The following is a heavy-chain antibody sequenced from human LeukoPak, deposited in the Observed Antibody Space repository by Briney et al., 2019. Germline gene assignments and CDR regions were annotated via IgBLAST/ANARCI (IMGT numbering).Heavy chain of an antibody. CDR3: ARTHGTLATSIDY. Sequence: PSETLSLTCTVSGGSISSGDYFWTWIRQPPGKGLEWIGYIYSSGATYYNPSLRSRLTISVDTSKNQFSLRLSSVTAADTAVYFCARTHGTLATSIDYWGQGTLVTVSS. J-gene: IGHJ4*02. CDR1: GGSISSGDYF. V-gene: IGHV4-30-4*01. CDR2: IYSSGAT. D-gene: IGHD2-8*01.